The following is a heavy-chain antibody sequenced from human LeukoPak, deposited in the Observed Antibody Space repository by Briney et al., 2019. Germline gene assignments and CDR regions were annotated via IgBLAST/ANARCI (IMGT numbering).Heavy chain of an antibody. CDR1: GGSISSSSYY. J-gene: IGHJ5*02. CDR2: IYYSGST. CDR3: ARLIWFGEFLNWFDP. V-gene: IGHV4-39*01. Sequence: SETLSLTCTVSGGSISSSSYYWGWIRQPPGKGLERIGSIYYSGSTYYNPSLKSRVTISVDTSKNQFSLKLSSVTAADTAVYYCARLIWFGEFLNWFDPWGQGTLVTVSS. D-gene: IGHD3-10*01.